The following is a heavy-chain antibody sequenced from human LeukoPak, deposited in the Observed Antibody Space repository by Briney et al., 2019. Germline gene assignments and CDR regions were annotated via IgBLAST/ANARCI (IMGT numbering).Heavy chain of an antibody. CDR2: IYNSGST. V-gene: IGHV4-59*02. Sequence: SETLSLTCTVSGGSVSSDYWGWIRQPPGKGLEWIAYIYNSGSTNYSPSLKSRVTISVDTSKNQFSLKMNSVTAADTAVYYCARGGLRSGAFDIWGQGTMVTVSS. D-gene: IGHD4-17*01. J-gene: IGHJ3*02. CDR1: GGSVSSDY. CDR3: ARGGLRSGAFDI.